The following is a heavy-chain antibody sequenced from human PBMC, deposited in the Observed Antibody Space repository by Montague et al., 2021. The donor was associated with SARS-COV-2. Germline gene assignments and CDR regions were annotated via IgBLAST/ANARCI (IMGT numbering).Heavy chain of an antibody. V-gene: IGHV4-39*01. CDR1: GGSMYIYGSHYY. Sequence: SETLSLTCTVSGGSMYIYGSHYYWDWIRQPPGKGLEWIGTISYTGSTIYNSSLKSRVTISIDTSKNQYSLELNSVTAADTAVYYCARRRLDFYDSRHWFDPWGQGALVTVPS. D-gene: IGHD3-22*01. CDR3: ARRRLDFYDSRHWFDP. J-gene: IGHJ5*02. CDR2: ISYTGST.